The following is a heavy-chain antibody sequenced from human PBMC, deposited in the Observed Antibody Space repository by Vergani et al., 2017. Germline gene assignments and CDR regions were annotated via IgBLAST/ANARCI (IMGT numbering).Heavy chain of an antibody. Sequence: QVQLVQSGAEVKKPGASVTVSCKASGYTFTGYYMHWVRQAPGQGLEWMGRIIPILGIANYAQQFQGRVTITADKSTSTAYMELSSLRSEDTAVYYCARDSGNYYDSSADYWGQGTLVTVSS. CDR1: GYTFTGYY. CDR2: IIPILGIA. D-gene: IGHD3-22*01. J-gene: IGHJ4*02. V-gene: IGHV1-69*09. CDR3: ARDSGNYYDSSADY.